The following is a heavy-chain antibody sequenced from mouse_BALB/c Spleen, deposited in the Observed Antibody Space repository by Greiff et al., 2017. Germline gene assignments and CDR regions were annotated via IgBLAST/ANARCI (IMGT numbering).Heavy chain of an antibody. Sequence: EVKVVESGGGLVKPGGSLKLSCAASGFTFSSYAMSWVRQTPGKRLEWVASISSGGSTYYPDSVKGRFTISRDNARNILYLQMSSMRSEDTAMYYCARGLQVNYYGSSPHYYAMDYWGQGTSVTVSS. CDR1: GFTFSSYA. CDR2: ISSGGST. J-gene: IGHJ4*01. V-gene: IGHV5-6-5*01. CDR3: ARGLQVNYYGSSPHYYAMDY. D-gene: IGHD1-1*01.